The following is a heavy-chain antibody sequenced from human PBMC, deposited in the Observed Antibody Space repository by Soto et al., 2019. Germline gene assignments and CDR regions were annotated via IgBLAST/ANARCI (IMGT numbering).Heavy chain of an antibody. CDR1: GYSFTSYW. V-gene: IGHV5-10-1*01. CDR2: IYPSDSYT. D-gene: IGHD5-18*01. Sequence: GESLKISCKGSGYSFTSYWIGWVRQMPGKGLEWMGIIYPSDSYTNYSPSFQGHVTISADKSISTAYLQWSSLKASDTATYYCARLATKEQLWTLYYYYYGMDVWGQGTTVTVSS. CDR3: ARLATKEQLWTLYYYYYGMDV. J-gene: IGHJ6*02.